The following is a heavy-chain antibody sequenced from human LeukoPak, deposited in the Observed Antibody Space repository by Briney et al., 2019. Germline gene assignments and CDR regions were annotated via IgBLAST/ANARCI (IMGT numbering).Heavy chain of an antibody. Sequence: PGGSLRLSCAASGFTFSSYAMRWVRQAPGKGLEWVSAICGSGGSTYYADSVKGRFTISRDNSKNTLYLQMNSLRAEDTAVYYCAKVAAAGSFYYYYGMDVWGQGTTVTVSS. D-gene: IGHD6-13*01. CDR1: GFTFSSYA. V-gene: IGHV3-23*01. J-gene: IGHJ6*02. CDR2: ICGSGGST. CDR3: AKVAAAGSFYYYYGMDV.